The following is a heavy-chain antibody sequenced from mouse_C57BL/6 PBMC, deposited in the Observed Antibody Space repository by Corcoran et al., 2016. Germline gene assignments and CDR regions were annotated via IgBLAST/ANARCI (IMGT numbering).Heavy chain of an antibody. CDR2: INPNNGGT. CDR1: GYTFTDYY. Sequence: EVQLQQSGPELVKPGASVKISCKASGYTFTDYYMNWVKQSHGKSLEWIGDINPNNGGTSYNQKFKGKATLAVDKSSSTAYMELRSLTSEDSAVYYCARAYGSTQAWFAYWGQGTLVTVSA. CDR3: ARAYGSTQAWFAY. D-gene: IGHD1-1*01. V-gene: IGHV1-26*01. J-gene: IGHJ3*01.